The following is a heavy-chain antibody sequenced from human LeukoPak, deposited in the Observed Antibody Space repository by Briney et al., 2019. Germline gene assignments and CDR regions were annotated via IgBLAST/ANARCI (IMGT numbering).Heavy chain of an antibody. V-gene: IGHV1-18*01. CDR1: GYTLTSYG. D-gene: IGHD6-13*01. Sequence: ASVEVSCKASGYTLTSYGISWVRQAPGQGLEWMGWIHAYNGNTNYAQKLQGRVTMTTDTSTSTAYMELRSLRSDDTAVYYCARDQQQLAPNYYYYYGMDVWGQGTTVTVSS. CDR2: IHAYNGNT. CDR3: ARDQQQLAPNYYYYYGMDV. J-gene: IGHJ6*02.